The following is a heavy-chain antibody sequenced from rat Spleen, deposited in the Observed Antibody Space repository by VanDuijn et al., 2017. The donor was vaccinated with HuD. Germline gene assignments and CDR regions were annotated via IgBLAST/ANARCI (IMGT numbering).Heavy chain of an antibody. CDR3: ARDIYGGYSELGYFAY. Sequence: EVQLVESGGGLVQPGGSLKLSCVASGFTFNNYWMTWIRQAPGKGLEWVASISSGGRNTYYRDSVKGRFTISRDNAKSTLYLQMDSLRSEDTATYFCARDIYGGYSELGYFAYWGQGTLVTVSS. CDR2: ISSGGRNT. V-gene: IGHV5-31*01. J-gene: IGHJ3*01. CDR1: GFTFNNYW. D-gene: IGHD1-11*01.